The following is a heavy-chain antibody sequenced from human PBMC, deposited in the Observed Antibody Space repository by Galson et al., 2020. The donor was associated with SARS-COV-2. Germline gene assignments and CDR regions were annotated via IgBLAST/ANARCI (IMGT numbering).Heavy chain of an antibody. J-gene: IGHJ4*02. Sequence: SVKVSCKASGGTFSSYAISWVRQAPGQGLEWMGRIIPILGIANYAQKFQGRVTITADKSTSTAYMELSSLRSEDTAVYYCAREVCSSTSCYIIYYFDYWGQGTLVTVSS. CDR1: GGTFSSYA. CDR3: AREVCSSTSCYIIYYFDY. CDR2: IIPILGIA. D-gene: IGHD2-2*02. V-gene: IGHV1-69*04.